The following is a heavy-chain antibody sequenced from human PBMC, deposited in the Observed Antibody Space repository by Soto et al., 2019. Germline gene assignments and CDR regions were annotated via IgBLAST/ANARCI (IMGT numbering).Heavy chain of an antibody. Sequence: ASVKVSCKASGGTFANFIMNWVRQTPGQGLEWMGGIVPMFGTATYAEKFKGRVTISATESTSTTYMELTSLRSEDTAVYYCARNGTYSSSLSQYSGMDVWGQGTTVTVSS. V-gene: IGHV1-69*13. CDR2: IVPMFGTA. CDR1: GGTFANFI. CDR3: ARNGTYSSSLSQYSGMDV. D-gene: IGHD6-6*01. J-gene: IGHJ6*02.